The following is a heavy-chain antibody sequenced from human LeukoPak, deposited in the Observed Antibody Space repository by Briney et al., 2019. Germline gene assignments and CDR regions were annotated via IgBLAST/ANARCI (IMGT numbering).Heavy chain of an antibody. V-gene: IGHV1-69*13. J-gene: IGHJ5*02. CDR1: GGTFSSYA. D-gene: IGHD6-13*01. CDR2: IIPIFGTA. Sequence: ASVKVSCKASGGTFSSYAISWVRQAPGQGLEWMGGIIPIFGTANYAQKFQGRVTITADESTSTAYMELSSLRSEDTAVYYCARVWMIAAAGTPGGFDPWGQGTLVTVSS. CDR3: ARVWMIAAAGTPGGFDP.